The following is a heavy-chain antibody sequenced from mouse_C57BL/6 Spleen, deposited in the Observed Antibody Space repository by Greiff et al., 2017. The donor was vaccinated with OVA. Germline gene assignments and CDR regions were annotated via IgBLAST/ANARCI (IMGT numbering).Heavy chain of an antibody. V-gene: IGHV5-6*01. J-gene: IGHJ1*03. CDR3: ARPEYYGSSSYFDV. Sequence: EVQGVESGGDLVKPGGSLKLSCAASGFTFSSYGMSWVRQTPDKRLEWVATISSGGSYTYYPDSVKGRFTISRDNAKNTLYLQMSSLKSEDTAMYYCARPEYYGSSSYFDVWGTGTTVTVSS. CDR1: GFTFSSYG. CDR2: ISSGGSYT. D-gene: IGHD1-1*01.